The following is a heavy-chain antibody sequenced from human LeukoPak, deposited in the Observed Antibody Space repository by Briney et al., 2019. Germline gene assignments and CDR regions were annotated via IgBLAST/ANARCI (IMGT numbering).Heavy chain of an antibody. V-gene: IGHV3-30-3*01. D-gene: IGHD3-9*01. CDR3: ARESLTGTPRQSDAFDF. J-gene: IGHJ3*01. CDR2: VSHDGIQT. Sequence: GGSLRLSCAASGFTFSNYAMHWVRQGLVKGLESMAVVSHDGIQTYYADSVKGRFTISRDNSKSTLFLQMNSLRAEDTAVYYCARESLTGTPRQSDAFDFWGQGTMVTVSS. CDR1: GFTFSNYA.